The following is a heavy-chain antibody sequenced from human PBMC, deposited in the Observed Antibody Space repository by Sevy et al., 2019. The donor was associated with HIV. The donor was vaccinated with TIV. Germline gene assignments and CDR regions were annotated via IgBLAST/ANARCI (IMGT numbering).Heavy chain of an antibody. CDR3: AKDDDYISSWFDS. D-gene: IGHD5-12*01. CDR1: GFSFRDYA. CDR2: VNGRGSIA. Sequence: GGSLRLSCAASGFSFRDYAMSWVRQAPGKGLEWVSKVNGRGSIAYYADSVKGRFTISRDNSENMLYLQMNSLRAEDTAVYYCAKDDDYISSWFDSWGQGTLVTVS. J-gene: IGHJ5*01. V-gene: IGHV3-23*01.